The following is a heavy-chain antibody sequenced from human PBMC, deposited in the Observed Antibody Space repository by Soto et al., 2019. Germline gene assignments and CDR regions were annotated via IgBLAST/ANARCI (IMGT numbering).Heavy chain of an antibody. CDR3: VRGRAVAGINDEAFDL. Sequence: ASVKLSCKASGYSLSDYYMHWVRQAHGQGLECMGWINPNSGDTIYAQKFQGRVTVTGDPSISTAYMELSRLTSDDTAVYYCVRGRAVAGINDEAFDLWGQGTMVTVSS. CDR2: INPNSGDT. J-gene: IGHJ3*01. V-gene: IGHV1-2*02. D-gene: IGHD6-19*01. CDR1: GYSLSDYY.